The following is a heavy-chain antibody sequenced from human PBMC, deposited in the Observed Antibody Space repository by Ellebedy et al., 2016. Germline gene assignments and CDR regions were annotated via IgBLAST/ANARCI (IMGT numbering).Heavy chain of an antibody. CDR1: GFTFSSRW. J-gene: IGHJ3*02. V-gene: IGHV3-74*01. CDR2: ISPDGSIT. Sequence: GESLKISXVGSGFTFSSRWMHWVRQAPGKGLVWVSRISPDGSITNYADSVTGRFTISRDNGKSTLYLQMINLRAEDTAVYYCAKAVLELHAFDIWGQGTLVTVPS. D-gene: IGHD2-8*02. CDR3: AKAVLELHAFDI.